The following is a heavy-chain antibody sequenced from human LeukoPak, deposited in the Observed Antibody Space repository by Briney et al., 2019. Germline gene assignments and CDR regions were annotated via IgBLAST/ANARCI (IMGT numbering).Heavy chain of an antibody. CDR1: GRTFTNYA. J-gene: IGHJ3*02. V-gene: IGHV3-23*01. Sequence: GGSLRLSCALSGRTFTNYALYWVRQAPGRGLECVSGISGRGGSTSFADSVNGRFTISRDNSKNIMYLEMNSLRAEDTAIYYCAKDRFCSSVSCTGGTAFDIWGQGTFVTVSP. D-gene: IGHD2-2*01. CDR3: AKDRFCSSVSCTGGTAFDI. CDR2: ISGRGGST.